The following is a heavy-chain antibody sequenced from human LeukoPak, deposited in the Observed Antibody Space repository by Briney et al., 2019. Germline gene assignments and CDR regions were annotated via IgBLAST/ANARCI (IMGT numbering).Heavy chain of an antibody. CDR1: GFTFRSYG. D-gene: IGHD3-10*01. V-gene: IGHV3-30*18. CDR3: AKSMVRGVIRQRVAFDI. Sequence: GGSLRLSCAASGFTFRSYGMHWVRQAPGKGLEGVAVISYDGSNKYYADSVKGRFTICRDKSKNTLYLQMNRLRAMNTAVYDCAKSMVRGVIRQRVAFDIWGQGTMVTVSS. CDR2: ISYDGSNK. J-gene: IGHJ3*02.